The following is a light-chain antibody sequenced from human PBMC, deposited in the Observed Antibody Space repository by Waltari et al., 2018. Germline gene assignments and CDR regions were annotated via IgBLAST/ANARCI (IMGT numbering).Light chain of an antibody. CDR1: ETIVGW. Sequence: DIQMTQSPPTLSASVGDRVTSTCRASETIVGWLAWYQQKPGKSPKLLIYHASSLESAVPSRFSGSRSGNEFTLTISCLQPNDFATYYCQQYNSYPITFGQGTRLEMK. CDR2: HAS. J-gene: IGKJ5*01. V-gene: IGKV1-5*03. CDR3: QQYNSYPIT.